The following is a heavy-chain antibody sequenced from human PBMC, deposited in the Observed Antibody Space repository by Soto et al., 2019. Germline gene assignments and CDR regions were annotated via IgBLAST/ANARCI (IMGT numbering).Heavy chain of an antibody. V-gene: IGHV3-30*18. Sequence: GGSLRLSCAASGFTFSSYGMHWVRQAPGKGPEWVAVISYDGSNKYYADSVKGRFTISRDNSKNTLYLQMNSLRAEDTAVYYCAKDQSLGYCSSTSCYSRAQHYYYYGMDVWGQGTTVTVSS. J-gene: IGHJ6*02. CDR1: GFTFSSYG. CDR3: AKDQSLGYCSSTSCYSRAQHYYYYGMDV. CDR2: ISYDGSNK. D-gene: IGHD2-2*02.